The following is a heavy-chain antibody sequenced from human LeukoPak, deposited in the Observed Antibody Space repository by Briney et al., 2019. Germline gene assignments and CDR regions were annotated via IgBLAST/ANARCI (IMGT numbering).Heavy chain of an antibody. CDR3: ARGTGGSGSYQDY. J-gene: IGHJ4*02. D-gene: IGHD3-10*01. CDR1: GGSFSGYY. CDR2: INHSGST. V-gene: IGHV4-34*01. Sequence: SATLSLTCAVYGGSFSGYYWSWIRQPPGKGLEWIGEINHSGSTNYNPSLKSRVTISVDTSKNQFSLKLSSVTAADTAVHYCARGTGGSGSYQDYWGQGTLVTVSS.